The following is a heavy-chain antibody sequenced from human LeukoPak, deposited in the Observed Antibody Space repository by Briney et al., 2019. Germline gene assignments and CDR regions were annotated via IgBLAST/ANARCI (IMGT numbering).Heavy chain of an antibody. CDR3: GGSGYDLFILS. CDR2: IYYSGST. CDR1: GAPISSGAYY. D-gene: IGHD5-12*01. J-gene: IGHJ4*02. V-gene: IGHV4-31*03. Sequence: SQTLSLTCTVSGAPISSGAYYWPWIRQHPGKGLEWIGYIYYSGSTYYNPSLKSRVTISVDTSKNQFSLKLSSVTAADTAVYYCGGSGYDLFILSWGQGTLVTVSS.